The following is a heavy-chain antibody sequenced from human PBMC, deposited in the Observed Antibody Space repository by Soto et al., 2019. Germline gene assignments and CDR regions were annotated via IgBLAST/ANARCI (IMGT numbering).Heavy chain of an antibody. CDR2: IGSSSTYI. CDR3: ARHTTNPYNMDY. V-gene: IGHV3-21*02. CDR1: GFSFSSYS. J-gene: IGHJ4*02. D-gene: IGHD1-1*01. Sequence: EVQLVESGGGLVKPGGSLRLSCAASGFSFSSYSMNWVRQAPGEGLEWVSSIGSSSTYIYYADSVKGRFTVSRDNAKNSLYPQMNSLSAEDTAVYYCARHTTNPYNMDYWVQGSLV.